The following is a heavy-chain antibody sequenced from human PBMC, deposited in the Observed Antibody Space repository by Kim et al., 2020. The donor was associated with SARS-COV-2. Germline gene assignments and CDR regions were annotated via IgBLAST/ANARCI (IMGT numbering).Heavy chain of an antibody. CDR3: ARAAETVYSSGNFDY. Sequence: ASVKVSCKASGYTLSSSGISWVRQAPGQGLEWMGWISGDNGNTNYAQKLQGRVTMTADMATSTAYMELRGLTSNDTAVYYCARAAETVYSSGNFDYWGQGTLVTVSS. V-gene: IGHV1-18*04. CDR2: ISGDNGNT. D-gene: IGHD6-19*01. CDR1: GYTLSSSG. J-gene: IGHJ4*02.